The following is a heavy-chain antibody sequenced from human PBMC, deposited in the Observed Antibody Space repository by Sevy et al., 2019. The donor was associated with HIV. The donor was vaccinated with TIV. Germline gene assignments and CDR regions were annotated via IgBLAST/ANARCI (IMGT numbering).Heavy chain of an antibody. CDR3: ARDFYGSGSYYNVASDY. Sequence: GGSLRLSCAASGFTFSSYGMHWVRQAPGKGLEWVAVIWYDGSNKYYADSVKGRFTISRDNSKNTLYLQMNSLRAEDTAAYYCARDFYGSGSYYNVASDYWGQGTLVTVSS. J-gene: IGHJ4*02. D-gene: IGHD3-10*01. CDR1: GFTFSSYG. V-gene: IGHV3-33*01. CDR2: IWYDGSNK.